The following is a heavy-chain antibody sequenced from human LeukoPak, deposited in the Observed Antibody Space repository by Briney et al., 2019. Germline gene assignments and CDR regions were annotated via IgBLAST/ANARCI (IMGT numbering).Heavy chain of an antibody. CDR1: GYTFTSYG. V-gene: IGHV1-18*01. J-gene: IGHJ4*02. Sequence: ASVKVSCKASGYTFTSYGISWVRQAPGQGLEWMGWISAYNGNTNYAQKLQGRVTLTTDTSTSTAYMELRSLRSDDTAVYYRARALGMFGELLYDYWGQGTLVTVSS. D-gene: IGHD3-10*02. CDR3: ARALGMFGELLYDY. CDR2: ISAYNGNT.